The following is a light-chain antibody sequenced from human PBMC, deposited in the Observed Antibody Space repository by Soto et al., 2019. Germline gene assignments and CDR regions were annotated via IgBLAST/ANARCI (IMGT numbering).Light chain of an antibody. CDR3: QQRSNWPLT. CDR2: SAS. CDR1: QSVGSY. Sequence: EIVLTQSPATLSLSPGERATLSCRASQSVGSYLAWYQQKPGQAPRLLIYSASKRATGIPARFSGSGSGTDFTLTISSREAEDLAVYYCQQRSNWPLTFGGGTKVEIK. V-gene: IGKV3-11*01. J-gene: IGKJ4*01.